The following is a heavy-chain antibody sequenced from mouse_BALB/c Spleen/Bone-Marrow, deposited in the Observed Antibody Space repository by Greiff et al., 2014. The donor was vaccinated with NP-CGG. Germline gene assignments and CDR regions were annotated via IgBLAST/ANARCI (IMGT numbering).Heavy chain of an antibody. Sequence: QVQLKQSGAELVRPGVSVKISCKGSGYTFTDYAMHWVKQSHAKSLEWIGVISTYYGDASYNQKFKGKATMTVDKSSSTAYMELARRLTSEDSAIYYCARSGKVRNAMDYWGQGTSVTVSS. CDR3: ARSGKVRNAMDY. J-gene: IGHJ4*01. V-gene: IGHV1S137*01. D-gene: IGHD2-14*01. CDR1: GYTFTDYA. CDR2: ISTYYGDA.